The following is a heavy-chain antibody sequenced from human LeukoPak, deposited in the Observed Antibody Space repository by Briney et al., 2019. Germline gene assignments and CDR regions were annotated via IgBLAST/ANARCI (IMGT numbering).Heavy chain of an antibody. J-gene: IGHJ4*02. CDR3: ARVLPGYSPPPSVFDH. Sequence: ASVKVSCKASGYTFTSYGISWVRQAPGQGLEWMGWISAYNGNTNYEQKLQGRVTMTTDTSTSTAYMELRSLRSDDTAVYYCARVLPGYSPPPSVFDHWGQGTLVTVSS. CDR2: ISAYNGNT. D-gene: IGHD3-9*01. V-gene: IGHV1-18*01. CDR1: GYTFTSYG.